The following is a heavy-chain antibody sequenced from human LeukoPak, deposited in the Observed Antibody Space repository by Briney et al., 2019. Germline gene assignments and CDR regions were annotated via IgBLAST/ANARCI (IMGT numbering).Heavy chain of an antibody. D-gene: IGHD2-2*01. Sequence: GASVKVSCKASGYTFTSYDINWVRQATGQGLEWMGWISTHDVNTKYAQKLQGRVTLTTDTSTSTAYMELRSLRSDDTAVYYCATDLGYCSSTTCDTFDYWGQGTLVTVSS. J-gene: IGHJ4*02. V-gene: IGHV1-18*01. CDR3: ATDLGYCSSTTCDTFDY. CDR2: ISTHDVNT. CDR1: GYTFTSYD.